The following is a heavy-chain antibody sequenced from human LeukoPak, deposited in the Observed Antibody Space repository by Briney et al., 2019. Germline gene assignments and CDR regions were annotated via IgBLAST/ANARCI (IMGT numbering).Heavy chain of an antibody. V-gene: IGHV3-33*06. D-gene: IGHD1-26*01. Sequence: GSLRLSCAASGFTFSSYGMHWVRQAPGKGLEWVAVIWYDGSNKYYADSVKGRFTISRDNSKNTLYLQMNSLRAKDTAVYYCAKGRASGSPYYFDYWGQGTLVTVSS. J-gene: IGHJ4*02. CDR2: IWYDGSNK. CDR3: AKGRASGSPYYFDY. CDR1: GFTFSSYG.